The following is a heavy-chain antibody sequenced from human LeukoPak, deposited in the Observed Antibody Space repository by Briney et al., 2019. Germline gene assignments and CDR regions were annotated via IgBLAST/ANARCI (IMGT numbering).Heavy chain of an antibody. V-gene: IGHV6-1*01. D-gene: IGHD3-22*01. CDR2: TYYRSKWYN. CDR1: GDSVSSNSAA. J-gene: IGHJ6*02. Sequence: SQTLSLTCAISGDSVSSNSAAWNWIRQSPSRGLEWLGRTYYRSKWYNDYAVSVKSRITINPDTSKNQFSLQLNSVTSEDTAVYYCARDLLAPYYYDSSGYLGPRYYYGMDVWGQGTTVTVSS. CDR3: ARDLLAPYYYDSSGYLGPRYYYGMDV.